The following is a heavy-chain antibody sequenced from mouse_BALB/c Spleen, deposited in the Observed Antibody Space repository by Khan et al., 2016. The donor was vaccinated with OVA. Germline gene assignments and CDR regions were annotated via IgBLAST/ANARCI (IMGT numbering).Heavy chain of an antibody. CDR3: ARTASIKY. J-gene: IGHJ2*01. V-gene: IGHV3-2*02. Sequence: EVQLQESGPGLVKPSQSLSLTCTVTGYSITSGYGWNWIRQFPGNILEWMGNISYSGSTNYNPSLKSRITITRDTSKNPFFLQLNSVTTEDTATYCCARTASIKYWGQGTTLTVSA. CDR2: ISYSGST. CDR1: GYSITSGYG. D-gene: IGHD1-2*01.